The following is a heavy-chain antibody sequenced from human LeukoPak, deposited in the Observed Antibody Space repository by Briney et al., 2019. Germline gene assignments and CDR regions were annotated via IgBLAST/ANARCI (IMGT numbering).Heavy chain of an antibody. J-gene: IGHJ4*02. Sequence: SETLSLTCTVSGGSISGCDCYWGWIRQPPGRGLEWIASIYHSGSTYYNPSLKSRVTISVDTSKNYFSLNLSSVTAADTAVYYCARRNYYFDYWGQGILVTVSS. CDR2: IYHSGST. CDR3: ARRNYYFDY. CDR1: GGSISGCDCY. V-gene: IGHV4-39*02.